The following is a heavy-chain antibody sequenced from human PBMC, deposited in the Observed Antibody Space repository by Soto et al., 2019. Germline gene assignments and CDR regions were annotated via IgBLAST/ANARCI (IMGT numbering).Heavy chain of an antibody. V-gene: IGHV1-2*02. D-gene: IGHD3-3*01. Sequence: GASVKVSCKASGYTFTEYYLYWVRQAPGQGPEWLGGINPRTGDTNQAQKFQGRVTMTRDMSLTTAYMELHRLTSDDTAVYYCARLRYPLESPDYWGQGTLVTVSA. CDR1: GYTFTEYY. J-gene: IGHJ4*02. CDR2: INPRTGDT. CDR3: ARLRYPLESPDY.